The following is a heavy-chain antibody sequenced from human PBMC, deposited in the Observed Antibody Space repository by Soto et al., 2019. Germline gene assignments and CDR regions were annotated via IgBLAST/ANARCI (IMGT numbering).Heavy chain of an antibody. CDR2: IYYSGST. CDR1: GGSISSSSYY. J-gene: IGHJ5*02. Sequence: QLQLQESGPGLVKPSETLSLTCTVSGGSISSSSYYWGWIRQPPGKGLEWIVSIYYSGSTYYNPSLKSRVTISVDTSKNQFSLKLSSVTAADTAVYYCARQVSGSFRAGGFDPWGQGTLVTVSS. CDR3: ARQVSGSFRAGGFDP. V-gene: IGHV4-39*01. D-gene: IGHD3-10*01.